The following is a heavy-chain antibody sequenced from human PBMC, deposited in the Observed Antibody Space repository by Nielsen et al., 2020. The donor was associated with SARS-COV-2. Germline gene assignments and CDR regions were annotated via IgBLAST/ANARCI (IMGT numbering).Heavy chain of an antibody. V-gene: IGHV4-30-4*08. CDR2: IYYSGST. J-gene: IGHJ6*02. CDR1: GGSISSGGYY. CDR3: AGSQAAAGTDYYYYGMDV. D-gene: IGHD6-13*01. Sequence: SETLSLTCTVSGGSISSGGYYWSWIRQHPGKGLEWIGYIYYSGSTYYNPSLKSRVTISVDTSKNQFSLKLSSVTAADTAVYYCAGSQAAAGTDYYYYGMDVWGQGTTVTVSS.